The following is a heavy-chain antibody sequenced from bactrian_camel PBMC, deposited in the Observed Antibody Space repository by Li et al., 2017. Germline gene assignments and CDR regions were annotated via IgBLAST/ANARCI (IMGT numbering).Heavy chain of an antibody. Sequence: QLVESGGGSVQAGGSLRLSCGTSAAVYADNCFGWFRQPPGSEREGVAVIYPDGDRTTYADSVKGRFTISRDSAKNTVYLQMNNLQPEDTATYYCAEGRGSRGEHCYSLNYWGQGTQVTVS. CDR2: IYPDGDRT. CDR3: AEGRGSRGEHCYSLNY. J-gene: IGHJ4*01. V-gene: IGHV3S54*01. D-gene: IGHD6*01. CDR1: AAVYADNC.